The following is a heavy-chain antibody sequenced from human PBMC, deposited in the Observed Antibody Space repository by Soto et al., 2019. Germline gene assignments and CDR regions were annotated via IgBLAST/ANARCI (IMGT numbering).Heavy chain of an antibody. CDR1: GFTFTSSA. CDR3: AASHYESYYASSNYYSSSEDY. D-gene: IGHD3-22*01. Sequence: GASVKVSFKASGFTFTSSAVQWARQARGQRLERIGWIAVARGNTNYAQKFQGRVTITRDVSTSTAHMELSSLTSEDTAVYYCAASHYESYYASSNYYSSSEDYWGQGTLVTVSS. J-gene: IGHJ4*02. V-gene: IGHV1-58*01. CDR2: IAVARGNT.